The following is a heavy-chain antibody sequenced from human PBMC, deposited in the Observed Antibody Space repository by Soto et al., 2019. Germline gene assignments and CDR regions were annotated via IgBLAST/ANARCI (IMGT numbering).Heavy chain of an antibody. J-gene: IGHJ6*03. CDR2: ISGSGGST. V-gene: IGHV3-23*01. D-gene: IGHD3-10*01. CDR3: ARRGRSGWIGELAFYYYSYIDV. CDR1: GFTFSSYA. Sequence: GGSLRLSCAASGFTFSSYAMSWVRQAPGKGLEWVSAISGSGGSTYYADSVKGRFTISRDNSKNTLYLQMNSLRAEDTAVYYCARRGRSGWIGELAFYYYSYIDVWGKGTTVTVSS.